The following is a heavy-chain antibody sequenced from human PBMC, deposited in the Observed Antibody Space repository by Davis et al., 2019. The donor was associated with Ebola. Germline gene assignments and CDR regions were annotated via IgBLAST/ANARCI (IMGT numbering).Heavy chain of an antibody. CDR3: ARQDRRIQLYYYYGMDV. Sequence: GESLKISCQGSGYTFSYYWIGWVRQMPGKGLEWMGMIYPGDPDIRYSPSFQGQVIISADEAISTAYLQWTSVKASDTAVYYCARQDRRIQLYYYYGMDVWGQGTTVTVSS. D-gene: IGHD5-18*01. J-gene: IGHJ6*02. V-gene: IGHV5-51*01. CDR2: IYPGDPDI. CDR1: GYTFSYYW.